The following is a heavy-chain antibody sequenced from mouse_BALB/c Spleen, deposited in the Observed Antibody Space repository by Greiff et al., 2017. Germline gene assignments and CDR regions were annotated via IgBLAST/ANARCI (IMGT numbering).Heavy chain of an antibody. Sequence: EVMLVESGGGLVKPGGSLKLSCAASGFTFSSYAMSWVRQTPEKRLEWVASISSGGSTYYPDSVKGRFTISRDNARNILYLQMSSLRSEDTAMYYCARGGGNYRFAYWGQGTLVTVSA. CDR2: ISSGGST. J-gene: IGHJ3*01. D-gene: IGHD2-1*01. CDR3: ARGGGNYRFAY. CDR1: GFTFSSYA. V-gene: IGHV5-6-5*01.